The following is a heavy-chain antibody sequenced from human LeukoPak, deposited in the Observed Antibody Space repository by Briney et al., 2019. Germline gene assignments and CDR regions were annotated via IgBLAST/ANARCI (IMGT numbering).Heavy chain of an antibody. Sequence: GGSLRLSCAASGFTFSSYAMSWVRQAPGKGLEWVSVISNSGGTTLYADSVKGRFTISRDNSKNTVHMQMNSLRAEDTAVYYCARGGQSSGRFDPWGQGTLVTVSS. CDR2: ISNSGGTT. CDR1: GFTFSSYA. CDR3: ARGGQSSGRFDP. D-gene: IGHD2-15*01. V-gene: IGHV3-23*01. J-gene: IGHJ5*02.